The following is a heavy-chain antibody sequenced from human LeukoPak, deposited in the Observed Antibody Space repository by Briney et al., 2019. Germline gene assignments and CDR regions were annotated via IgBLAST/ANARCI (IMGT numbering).Heavy chain of an antibody. Sequence: GGSLRLSCAASGFTFDDYAMHWVRQAPGKGLEWVSGISWNSGSIGYADSVKGRFTISRDNAKNTLYLQTNSLRAEDTAVYYCVTKTGSFDYWGQGTLVTVSS. V-gene: IGHV3-9*01. CDR1: GFTFDDYA. J-gene: IGHJ4*02. CDR2: ISWNSGSI. CDR3: VTKTGSFDY. D-gene: IGHD7-27*01.